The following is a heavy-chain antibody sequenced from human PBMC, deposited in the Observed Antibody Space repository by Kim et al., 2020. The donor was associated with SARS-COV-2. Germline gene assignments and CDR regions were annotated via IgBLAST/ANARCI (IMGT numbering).Heavy chain of an antibody. J-gene: IGHJ4*02. V-gene: IGHV3-74*01. D-gene: IGHD3-10*01. CDR3: ASGSGNFGDFDY. Sequence: GGSLRLSCAASGFTVSTDWMHWVRQAPGKGLVWVSRIQSNGISTYYADSVKGRFTISRDNAKNTMYLQMNSLRAEDTAVYYCASGSGNFGDFDYWGQGTL. CDR1: GFTVSTDW. CDR2: IQSNGIST.